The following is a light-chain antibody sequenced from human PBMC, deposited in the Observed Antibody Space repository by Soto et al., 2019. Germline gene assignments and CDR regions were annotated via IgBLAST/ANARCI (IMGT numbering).Light chain of an antibody. Sequence: QSVLTQSPSASATPGQRITISCSGSSSNVGSNTVNWYQQGSGTAPKLLIYADNRRPSGVPDRFSGSYSGTSASLANIWLHSEDESHCDCATWDDSLNGFWVFGGGTKLTVL. CDR3: ATWDDSLNGFWV. V-gene: IGLV1-44*01. CDR1: SSNVGSNT. CDR2: ADN. J-gene: IGLJ3*02.